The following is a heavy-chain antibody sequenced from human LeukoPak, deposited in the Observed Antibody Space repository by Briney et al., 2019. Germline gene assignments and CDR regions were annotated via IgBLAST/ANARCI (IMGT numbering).Heavy chain of an antibody. D-gene: IGHD1-1*01. Sequence: GGSLRLSCATSGFTFNHAWMSWVRQAPGKGLEWVGHIKSKTDGGTADYAAPVTGRFTISRDDSKNTLYLQMNSLRAEDTALYYCARDRLLDHYFDYWGQGTLVTVSS. V-gene: IGHV3-15*01. CDR2: IKSKTDGGTA. CDR3: ARDRLLDHYFDY. J-gene: IGHJ4*02. CDR1: GFTFNHAW.